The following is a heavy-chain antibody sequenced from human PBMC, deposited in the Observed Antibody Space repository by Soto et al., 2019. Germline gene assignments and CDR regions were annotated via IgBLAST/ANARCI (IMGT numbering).Heavy chain of an antibody. V-gene: IGHV3-30-3*01. J-gene: IGHJ4*02. CDR2: ISYDGSNK. CDR1: GFTFSSYA. D-gene: IGHD1-26*01. Sequence: QVQLVESGGGVVQPGRSLRLSCAASGFTFSSYAMHWVRQAPGKGLEWVAVISYDGSNKNYADSVKGRFTISRDNSKTTLYLQMNSMRGEDTAVYYCARDGAVGATRVYYFDYWGQGTLVTVSS. CDR3: ARDGAVGATRVYYFDY.